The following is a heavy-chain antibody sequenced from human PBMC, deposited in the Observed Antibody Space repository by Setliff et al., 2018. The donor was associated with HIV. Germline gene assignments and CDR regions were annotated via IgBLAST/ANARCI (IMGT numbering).Heavy chain of an antibody. CDR3: ARDNNRGGAVDY. J-gene: IGHJ4*02. Sequence: GGSLRLSCAGSGFTFSVHSMIWVRQAPGKGLEWVSYIRSDSTIIYYADSVKGRFTVSRDNVKNSLYLQMNSPRAEDTAIYYCARDNNRGGAVDYWGQGTLVTVSS. CDR1: GFTFSVHS. D-gene: IGHD3-16*01. V-gene: IGHV3-48*01. CDR2: IRSDSTII.